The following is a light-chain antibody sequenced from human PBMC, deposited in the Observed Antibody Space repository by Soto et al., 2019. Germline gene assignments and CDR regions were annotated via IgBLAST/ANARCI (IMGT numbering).Light chain of an antibody. J-gene: IGKJ2*01. CDR3: MQNTHWPYT. Sequence: DVVMTQSPLSLPVSRGQPASISCRSSQGLVYSDGNIYLCWFHRSPFQSPRRLLYRVPNRDSGVPDRFSGSGSVTDFTLKISRLEAEDIGIFYCMQNTHWPYTFGQGTNLEIK. CDR2: RVP. V-gene: IGKV2-30*01. CDR1: QGLVYSDGNIY.